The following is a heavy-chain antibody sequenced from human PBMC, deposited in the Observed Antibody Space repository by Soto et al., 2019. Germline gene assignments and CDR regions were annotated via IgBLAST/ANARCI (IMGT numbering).Heavy chain of an antibody. CDR3: ARDTRSYDSSGYFYFDY. CDR2: IHYSGST. Sequence: SETLSLTCTVSGASISSYYWNWIRQPPGKGLEWIGYIHYSGSTDHHPSLKSRVTISVGTYRNQFSLKLSSVTAADTAVYYCARDTRSYDSSGYFYFDYWGQGALVTVSS. CDR1: GASISSYY. V-gene: IGHV4-59*01. D-gene: IGHD3-22*01. J-gene: IGHJ4*02.